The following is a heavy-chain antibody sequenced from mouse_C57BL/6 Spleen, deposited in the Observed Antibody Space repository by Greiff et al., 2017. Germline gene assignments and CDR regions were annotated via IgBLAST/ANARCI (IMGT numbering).Heavy chain of an antibody. CDR1: GYTFTSYG. CDR3: ARCGGGSSLDY. J-gene: IGHJ2*01. Sequence: VQLKESGAELARPGASVKLSCKASGYTFTSYGISWVKQRTGQGLEWIGEIYPRSGNTYYNEKFKGKATLTADKSSSTAYMELRSLTSEDSAVYFCARCGGGSSLDYWGQGTTLTVSS. CDR2: IYPRSGNT. D-gene: IGHD1-1*01. V-gene: IGHV1-81*01.